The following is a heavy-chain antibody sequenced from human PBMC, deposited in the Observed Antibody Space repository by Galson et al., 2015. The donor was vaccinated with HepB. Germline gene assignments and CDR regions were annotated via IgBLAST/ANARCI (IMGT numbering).Heavy chain of an antibody. Sequence: SLRLSCAASGATFYDAWMSWVRQAPGKGLEWVGRVKSKAAGETTDYVAPVKGRFTGSRDASKKMVYLQMNRLEIEDTAMYYCTTGAGSFDTWGQGTMVTVSS. J-gene: IGHJ3*02. CDR2: VKSKAAGETT. CDR3: TTGAGSFDT. V-gene: IGHV3-15*01. CDR1: GATFYDAW. D-gene: IGHD6-19*01.